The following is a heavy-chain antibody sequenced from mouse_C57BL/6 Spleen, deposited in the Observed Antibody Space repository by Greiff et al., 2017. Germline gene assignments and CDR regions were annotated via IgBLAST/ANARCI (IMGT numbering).Heavy chain of an antibody. V-gene: IGHV5-16*01. J-gene: IGHJ4*01. CDR3: ARDRVLRNAMDY. CDR1: GFTFSDYY. D-gene: IGHD1-1*01. Sequence: EVQVVESEGGLVQPGSSMKLSCTASGFTFSDYYMAWVRQVPEKGLEWVANINYDGSSTYYLDSLKSRFIISRDNAKNILYLQMSSLKSEDTATYYCARDRVLRNAMDYWGQGTSVTVSS. CDR2: INYDGSST.